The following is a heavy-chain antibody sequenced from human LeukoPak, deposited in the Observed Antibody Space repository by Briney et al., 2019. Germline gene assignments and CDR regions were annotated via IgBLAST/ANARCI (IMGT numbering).Heavy chain of an antibody. CDR2: MSSDGSRI. V-gene: IGHV3-30*18. D-gene: IGHD2-21*02. CDR1: GFNFYVYG. J-gene: IGHJ4*02. CDR3: ANGVSGDSMGY. Sequence: GGSLSLSCGASGFNFYVYGMSWVRQAPGKGLEWVSTMSSDGSRIYYADSVKGRFTISRDNSKSTLYLQMNSLRAGDTTVYYCANGVSGDSMGYCGQGTLVTVSS.